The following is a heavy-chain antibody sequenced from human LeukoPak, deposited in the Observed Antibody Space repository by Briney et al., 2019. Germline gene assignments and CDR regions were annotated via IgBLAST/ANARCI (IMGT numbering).Heavy chain of an antibody. J-gene: IGHJ4*02. CDR1: GFTFTTYS. CDR2: ISRSSGTV. CDR3: ARGAFYDWLKADPIDY. Sequence: PGGSLRLSCSASGFTFTTYSMNWVRQAPGKGLEWISYISRSSGTVYYADSVKGRFTISRDNAKNSLYLHMNSLRVEDTAVYYCARGAFYDWLKADPIDYWGQGTLVSVSS. V-gene: IGHV3-48*01. D-gene: IGHD3-9*01.